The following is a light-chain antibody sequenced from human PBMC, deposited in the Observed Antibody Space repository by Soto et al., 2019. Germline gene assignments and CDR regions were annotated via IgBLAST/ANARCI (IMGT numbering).Light chain of an antibody. V-gene: IGKV1-27*01. J-gene: IGKJ3*01. Sequence: DIQMTQSPSSLSASVGDRVTITCRASHAISNYLAWYQQKPGKSPKLLIYEASRLQSGVPSRFSGSGSGTDFTLTITSLQPEDFAVYYCQKYNDAPFSFGPGTKVDIK. CDR3: QKYNDAPFS. CDR2: EAS. CDR1: HAISNY.